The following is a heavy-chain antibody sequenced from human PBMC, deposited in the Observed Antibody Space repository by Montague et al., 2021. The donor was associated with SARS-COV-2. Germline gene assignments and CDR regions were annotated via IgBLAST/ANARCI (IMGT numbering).Heavy chain of an antibody. J-gene: IGHJ4*02. CDR2: IYYSGST. Sequence: SETPSLTCLVSGGSITSSYYWGWIRQSPGKGLEWIGSIYYSGSTSYNPSLKSRVTISVDTSKNQFSLKLNSVTAADSAVYYCARYSGYDLSTDYWGPGSLVTVSS. CDR1: GGSITSSYY. CDR3: ARYSGYDLSTDY. V-gene: IGHV4-39*05. D-gene: IGHD5-12*01.